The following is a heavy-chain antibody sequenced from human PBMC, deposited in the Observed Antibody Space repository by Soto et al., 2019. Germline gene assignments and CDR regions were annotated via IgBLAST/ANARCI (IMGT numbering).Heavy chain of an antibody. V-gene: IGHV3-53*02. D-gene: IGHD2-8*01. Sequence: EVQLVETGGGLIQPGGSLRLSCAASGFTVSSNYMSWVRQAPGKGLEWVSVIYSGGSTYYADSVKGRFTISRDNSKNTLYLQMNSLRAEDTAVYYCARASGSRYCTNGVCRNHPYYYYGMDVWGQGTTVTVSS. CDR2: IYSGGST. J-gene: IGHJ6*02. CDR3: ARASGSRYCTNGVCRNHPYYYYGMDV. CDR1: GFTVSSNY.